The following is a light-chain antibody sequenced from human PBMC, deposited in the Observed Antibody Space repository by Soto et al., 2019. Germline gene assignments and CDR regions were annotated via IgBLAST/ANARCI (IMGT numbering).Light chain of an antibody. V-gene: IGKV1-9*01. CDR2: AAS. CDR3: PQLNSFPIT. J-gene: IGKJ5*01. Sequence: DIQLTQAPSFLSASAEDRVTITCRASKVISSYLAWYQQKPGRAPKLLIYAASTLQSGVPSRFSGSGSGTEFALTITSLQPEDFATYSCPQLNSFPITCXQGTRLEIK. CDR1: KVISSY.